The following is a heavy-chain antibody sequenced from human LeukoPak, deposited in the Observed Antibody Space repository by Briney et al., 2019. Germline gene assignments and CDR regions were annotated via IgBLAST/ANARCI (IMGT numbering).Heavy chain of an antibody. CDR1: GFTFSTYW. V-gene: IGHV3-7*01. Sequence: GGSLRLACTASGFTFSTYWMSWIRQAPGKGLEWVANIKQDGGQIYYVDSVKGRFTISRDNAKNSLFLQMNSLRAEDTAVYYCARDKLVGDSYFEYWGQGTLVTVSS. CDR2: IKQDGGQI. D-gene: IGHD1-26*01. J-gene: IGHJ4*02. CDR3: ARDKLVGDSYFEY.